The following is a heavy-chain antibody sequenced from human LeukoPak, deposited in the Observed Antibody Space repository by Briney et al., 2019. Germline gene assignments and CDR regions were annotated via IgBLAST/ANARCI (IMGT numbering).Heavy chain of an antibody. J-gene: IGHJ5*02. V-gene: IGHV4-61*02. CDR2: IQSSGGT. D-gene: IGHD2-15*01. Sequence: SQTLSLTCTVSGGSINSGSYYWNWIRQPAGEGLEWIGRIQSSGGTNYNPSLKSRVTISVDTSKNQFSPKVTSVTAADTAVYYCARGPLDVVVVVAATWFDPWGQGTLVTVSS. CDR1: GGSINSGSYY. CDR3: ARGPLDVVVVVAATWFDP.